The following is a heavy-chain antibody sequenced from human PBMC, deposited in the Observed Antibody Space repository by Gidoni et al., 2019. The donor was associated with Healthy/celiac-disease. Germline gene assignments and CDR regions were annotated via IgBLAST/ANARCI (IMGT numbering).Heavy chain of an antibody. CDR3: ARAPAPTY. V-gene: IGHV4-34*01. Sequence: QVQLQQWGAGLLKPSETLSLTCAVYGGSFSGYYWSWIRQPPGKGLEWIGEINHSGSTNYNPSLKSRVTIAVDTSKNQFSLKLSSVTAADTAVYYCARAPAPTYWGQGTLVTVSS. J-gene: IGHJ4*02. CDR2: INHSGST. CDR1: GGSFSGYY.